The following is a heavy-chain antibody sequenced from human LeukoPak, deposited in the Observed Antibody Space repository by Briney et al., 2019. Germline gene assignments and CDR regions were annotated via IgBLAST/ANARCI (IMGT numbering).Heavy chain of an antibody. CDR3: ARHRTYYDILTGYYPTQLDY. CDR2: IYHSGST. V-gene: IGHV4-38-2*01. J-gene: IGHJ4*02. CDR1: GYSISSGYY. Sequence: PSETLSLTCPVSGYSISSGYYWGWIRQPPGTGLEWIGSIYHSGSTYYNPSLKSRVTISVDTSKNQFSLKLSSVTAADTAVYYCARHRTYYDILTGYYPTQLDYWGQGTLVTVSS. D-gene: IGHD3-9*01.